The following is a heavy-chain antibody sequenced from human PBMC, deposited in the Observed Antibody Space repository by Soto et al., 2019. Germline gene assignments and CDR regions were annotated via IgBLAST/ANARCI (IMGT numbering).Heavy chain of an antibody. CDR3: ARDGAVAGMGMYNWFDP. J-gene: IGHJ5*02. CDR1: GGSVSSGSYY. V-gene: IGHV4-61*01. CDR2: IYYSGST. Sequence: SEPLSLTCTVSGGSVSSGSYYWSWIRQPRGKGLEWIGYIYYSGSTNYNPSLQSRVTISVDTSKNQFSLKLSSVTAADTAAYYCARDGAVAGMGMYNWFDPWGQGTLVTVSS. D-gene: IGHD6-19*01.